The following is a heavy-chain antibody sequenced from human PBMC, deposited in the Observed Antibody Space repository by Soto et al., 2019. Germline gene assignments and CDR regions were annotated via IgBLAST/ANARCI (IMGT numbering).Heavy chain of an antibody. CDR3: AKDKTRGWSSYYYYYGMDV. J-gene: IGHJ6*02. CDR1: GFTFTNHA. D-gene: IGHD6-19*01. CDR2: ISGSGEKT. Sequence: PGGSLRLSCAASGFTFTNHAMSWVRQAPGKGLEWVSAISGSGEKTSYADSVKGRFTISRDNSQNTLYLQMSSLRAEDTAVYFCAKDKTRGWSSYYYYYGMDVWGQGTTVTVSS. V-gene: IGHV3-23*01.